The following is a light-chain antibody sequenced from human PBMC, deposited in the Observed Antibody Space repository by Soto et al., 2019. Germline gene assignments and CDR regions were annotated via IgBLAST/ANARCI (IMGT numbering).Light chain of an antibody. Sequence: EIVLTKSPGTLSLSPGERATLSCRASQSVSSNLLWYQQKPGQAPRLLIYGASSRATGIPDRFSGSGSGTDFTLTISRLEPEDFAVYYCQQYGSSPYTFGQGTRLEIK. V-gene: IGKV3-20*01. J-gene: IGKJ2*01. CDR2: GAS. CDR1: QSVSSN. CDR3: QQYGSSPYT.